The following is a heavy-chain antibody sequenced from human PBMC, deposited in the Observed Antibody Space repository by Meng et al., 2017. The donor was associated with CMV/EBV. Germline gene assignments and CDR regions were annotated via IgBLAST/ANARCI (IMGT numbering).Heavy chain of an antibody. J-gene: IGHJ3*02. V-gene: IGHV3-7*01. CDR2: IKQDGSEK. Sequence: GESLKISCAASGFTFSSYWMGWVRQAPGKGLEWVANIKQDGSEKYYVDSVKGRFTISRDNAKNSLYLQMNSLRDEDTAEYYCAGRSGVKRELGRAFDIWGQGTMVTVSS. D-gene: IGHD1-26*01. CDR3: AGRSGVKRELGRAFDI. CDR1: GFTFSSYW.